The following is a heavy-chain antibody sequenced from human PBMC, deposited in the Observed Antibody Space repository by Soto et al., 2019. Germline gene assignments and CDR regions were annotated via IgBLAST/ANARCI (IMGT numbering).Heavy chain of an antibody. V-gene: IGHV1-69*06. J-gene: IGHJ6*02. CDR2: IIPIFGTA. CDR3: ARGGVVAAPYYYYYYGMDV. Sequence: SVKVSCKASGGTFSSYAISWVRQAPGQGLEWVGGIIPIFGTANYAQKFQGRVTITSDKSTSTAYMELSSLRYEDTAVDYCARGGVVAAPYYYYYYGMDVWGQGTTVTVSS. D-gene: IGHD2-15*01. CDR1: GGTFSSYA.